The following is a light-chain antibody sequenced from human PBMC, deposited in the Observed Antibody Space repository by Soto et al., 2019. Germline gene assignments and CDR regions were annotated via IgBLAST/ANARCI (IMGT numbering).Light chain of an antibody. CDR1: SSGVGGYNY. CDR3: SSYTSSSTFYV. V-gene: IGLV2-14*01. CDR2: DVS. Sequence: QSALTQPASVSGSPGQSITISCTGTSSGVGGYNYVSWYQQHPGKAPKLMIYDVSNRPSGLSNRFSGSKSGNTASLTISGLQAEDEADYYCSSYTSSSTFYVFGTGTKVTVL. J-gene: IGLJ1*01.